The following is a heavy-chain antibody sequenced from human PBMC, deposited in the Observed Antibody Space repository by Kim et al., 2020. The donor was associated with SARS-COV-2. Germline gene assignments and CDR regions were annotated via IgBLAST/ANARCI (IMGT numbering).Heavy chain of an antibody. Sequence: ASVKVSCKASGYTFTNYFIHWVRQAPGQGLQWMGIINPSGGDTTYAQKFQGRVTMTRDTSTSTVYMELSSLRSEDTAVYYCARAPPYDSSGYYLKYNYYYGMDGGGQGTTVTVSS. CDR3: ARAPPYDSSGYYLKYNYYYGMDG. J-gene: IGHJ6*02. V-gene: IGHV1-46*01. CDR2: INPSGGDT. D-gene: IGHD3-22*01. CDR1: GYTFTNYF.